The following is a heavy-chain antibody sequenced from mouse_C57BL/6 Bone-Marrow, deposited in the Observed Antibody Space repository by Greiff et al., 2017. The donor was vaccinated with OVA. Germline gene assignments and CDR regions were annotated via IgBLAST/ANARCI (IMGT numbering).Heavy chain of an antibody. CDR3: ARYRQLRPYYFDY. CDR1: GYAFSSSW. J-gene: IGHJ3*01. Sequence: VQLQQSGPELVKPGASVKISCKASGYAFSSSWMNWVKQRPGKGLEWIGRIYPGDGDTNYNGKFKGKATLTADKSSSTAYMQLSSLTSEDSAVYFCARYRQLRPYYFDYWGQGTLVTVSA. V-gene: IGHV1-82*01. CDR2: IYPGDGDT. D-gene: IGHD3-2*02.